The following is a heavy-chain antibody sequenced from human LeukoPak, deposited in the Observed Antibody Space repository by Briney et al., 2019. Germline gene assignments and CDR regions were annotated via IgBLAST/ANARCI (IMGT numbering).Heavy chain of an antibody. CDR1: GFTFSSYW. CDR3: TREVVLTAISVFDH. D-gene: IGHD2-21*02. J-gene: IGHJ4*02. V-gene: IGHV3-74*01. Sequence: GGSLRLSCTASGFTFSSYWIHWVRQAPGKGLVWVSRINSDGGSTIYAESVRGRFTISRDNAENTVYLQMNSLRAEDTAVYYCTREVVLTAISVFDHWGQGSLVTVSS. CDR2: INSDGGST.